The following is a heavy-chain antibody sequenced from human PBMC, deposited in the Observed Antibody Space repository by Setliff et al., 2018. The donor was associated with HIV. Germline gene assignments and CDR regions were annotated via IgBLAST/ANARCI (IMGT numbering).Heavy chain of an antibody. CDR2: INPGTGNT. CDR3: ARGKIPAWRLTMFDF. CDR1: GYDFKLYY. V-gene: IGHV1-8*01. D-gene: IGHD1-1*01. J-gene: IGHJ4*02. Sequence: ASVKVSCKASGYDFKLYYINWVRQVAGQGLEWMGWINPGTGNTGYPQNFSGRVTMTRNTSINTVYMELSSLRSEDTAIYFCARGKIPAWRLTMFDFWGQGTPVTVSS.